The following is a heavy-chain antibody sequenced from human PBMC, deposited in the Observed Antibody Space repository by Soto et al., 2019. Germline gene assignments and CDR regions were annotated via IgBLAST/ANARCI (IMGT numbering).Heavy chain of an antibody. J-gene: IGHJ4*02. V-gene: IGHV3-23*01. CDR2: ISGSGGST. CDR3: AKDRHYDYVWGSYRSSDFDY. CDR1: GFTFSSYA. D-gene: IGHD3-16*02. Sequence: GGSLRLSCAASGFTFSSYAMSWVRQAPGKGLEWVSAISGSGGSTYYADSVKGRFTISRDNSKNTLYLQMNSLRAEDTAVYYCAKDRHYDYVWGSYRSSDFDYWGQGTLVTVSS.